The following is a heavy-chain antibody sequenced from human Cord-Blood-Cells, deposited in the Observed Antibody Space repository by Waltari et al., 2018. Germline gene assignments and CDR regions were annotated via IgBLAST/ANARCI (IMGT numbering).Heavy chain of an antibody. J-gene: IGHJ4*02. CDR3: ARGPSYYDFWSGYYRVDY. CDR1: GASISSGDYY. D-gene: IGHD3-3*01. CDR2: IYYSGST. Sequence: QVQLQESGPGLVKPSPTLSLTCTVSGASISSGDYYWGWLRLPPGKGLEWIGYIYYSGSTYYNPSLKSRVTISVDTSKNQFSLKLSSVTAADTAVYYCARGPSYYDFWSGYYRVDYWGQGTLVTVSS. V-gene: IGHV4-30-4*08.